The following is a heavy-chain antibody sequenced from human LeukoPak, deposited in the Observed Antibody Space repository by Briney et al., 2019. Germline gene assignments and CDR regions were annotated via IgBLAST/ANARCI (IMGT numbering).Heavy chain of an antibody. V-gene: IGHV3-23*01. D-gene: IGHD6-19*01. CDR2: ISGSGGST. J-gene: IGHJ4*02. CDR1: GFTFSSYA. Sequence: PAGSLRLSCAASGFTFSSYAMSWVRQAPGQGLEWVSAISGSGGSTYYADSVKGRFTISRDNSKNTLYLQMNSLRAEDTAVYYCAKVERSGWYVPFDYWGQGTLVTVSS. CDR3: AKVERSGWYVPFDY.